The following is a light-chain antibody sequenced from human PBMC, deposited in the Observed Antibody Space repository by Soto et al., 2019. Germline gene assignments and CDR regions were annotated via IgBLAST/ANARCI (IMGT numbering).Light chain of an antibody. J-gene: IGKJ1*01. V-gene: IGKV3-20*01. CDR3: QQYGSSPT. CDR1: QSVSSSF. Sequence: EIVLTQSPGNLSLSPGERATLSCRARQSVSSSFLAWYQPKPDQAPRTLIYGASSMATGIPDRFSGSGSGTDFNLTISRREPEDLEVYFCQQYGSSPTFGQGTKVEIK. CDR2: GAS.